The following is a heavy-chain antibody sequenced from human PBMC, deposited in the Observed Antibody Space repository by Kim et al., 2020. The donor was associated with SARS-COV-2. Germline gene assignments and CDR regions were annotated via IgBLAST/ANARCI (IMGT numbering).Heavy chain of an antibody. D-gene: IGHD3-10*01. CDR1: GFTFSSYA. CDR3: AKDIVEGSYYNQGAFDI. V-gene: IGHV3-23*01. J-gene: IGHJ3*02. CDR2: ISGSGGST. Sequence: GGSLRLSCAASGFTFSSYAMSWVRQAPGKGLEWVSAISGSGGSTYYADSVKGRFTISRDNSKNTLYLQMNSLRAEDTAVYYCAKDIVEGSYYNQGAFDIWGQGTMVTVSS.